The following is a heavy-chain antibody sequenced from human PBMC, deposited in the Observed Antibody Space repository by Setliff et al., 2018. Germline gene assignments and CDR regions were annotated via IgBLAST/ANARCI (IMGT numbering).Heavy chain of an antibody. CDR1: GYSFSTYA. J-gene: IGHJ4*02. V-gene: IGHV1-3*01. CDR3: TRDREYCSRTSCYIDY. CDR2: INGGNGNT. Sequence: ASVKVSCKASGYSFSTYAMHWVRQAPGQRLEWMGWINGGNGNTKYSQMFQGRITITRDTSASTAYMEMSSLRSEDTAVYYCTRDREYCSRTSCYIDYWGQGALVTVSS. D-gene: IGHD2-2*02.